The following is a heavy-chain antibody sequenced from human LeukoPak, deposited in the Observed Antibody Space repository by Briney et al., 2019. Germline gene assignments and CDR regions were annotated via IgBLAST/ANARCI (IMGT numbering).Heavy chain of an antibody. Sequence: ASVTVSFKASGYSFTNYYIHWVRQAPGQGLEWMGIINPSGGSRTYAQKFLGRVTMTRDTSTSTVYMELSSLRSEDTAVYYCARGVAIRDAYNWDQMDYWGQGTLVTVSS. CDR1: GYSFTNYY. CDR3: ARGVAIRDAYNWDQMDY. CDR2: INPSGGSR. J-gene: IGHJ4*02. V-gene: IGHV1-46*01. D-gene: IGHD5-24*01.